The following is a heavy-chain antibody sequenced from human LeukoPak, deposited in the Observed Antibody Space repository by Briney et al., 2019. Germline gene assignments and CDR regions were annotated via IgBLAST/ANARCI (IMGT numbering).Heavy chain of an antibody. J-gene: IGHJ4*02. V-gene: IGHV3-30*18. CDR3: AKDAQKQSIWFGEAAYYFDY. CDR1: GFTFSSYG. CDR2: ISYDGSNK. Sequence: GGSLRLSCAASGFTFSSYGMHWVRQAPGKGLEWVAVISYDGSNKYYADSVKGRFTISRDNSKNTLYLQMNSLRAEDTAVYYCAKDAQKQSIWFGEAAYYFDYWGQGTLVTVSS. D-gene: IGHD3-10*01.